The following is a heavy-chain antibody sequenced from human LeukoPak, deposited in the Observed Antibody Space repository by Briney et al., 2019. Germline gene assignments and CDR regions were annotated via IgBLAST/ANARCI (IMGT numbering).Heavy chain of an antibody. Sequence: SETLSLTCTVAGGSISRDYWSWIRQPPGKGLEWIGYIYYTGSTNYNPSLKSRVTISVDTSKNQFSLKLSSVTAADTAVYYCARDRPGGSSLDYWGQGTLVTVSS. J-gene: IGHJ4*02. V-gene: IGHV4-59*01. CDR2: IYYTGST. D-gene: IGHD6-13*01. CDR3: ARDRPGGSSLDY. CDR1: GGSISRDY.